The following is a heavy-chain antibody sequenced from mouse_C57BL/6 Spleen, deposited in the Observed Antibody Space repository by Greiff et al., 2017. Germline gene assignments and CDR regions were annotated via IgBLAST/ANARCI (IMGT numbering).Heavy chain of an antibody. Sequence: QVQLQQPGAELVKPGASVKMSCKASGYTFTRYWITWVKQRPGQGLEWIGDIYPGSGSTNYNEKFKSKATLTVDTSSSTAYLQLSSLTSEDSAVYYCARGESSYDWYFDVWGTGTTVTVSS. CDR2: IYPGSGST. D-gene: IGHD1-1*01. CDR3: ARGESSYDWYFDV. V-gene: IGHV1-55*01. CDR1: GYTFTRYW. J-gene: IGHJ1*03.